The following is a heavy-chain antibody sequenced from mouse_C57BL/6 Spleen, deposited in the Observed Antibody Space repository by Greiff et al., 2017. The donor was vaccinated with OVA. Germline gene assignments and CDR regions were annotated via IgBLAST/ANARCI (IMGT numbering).Heavy chain of an antibody. CDR1: GFSLSTFGMG. V-gene: IGHV8-8*01. Sequence: QVQLKESGPGILQPSQTLSLTCSFSGFSLSTFGMGVGWIRQPSGKGLEWLAHIWWADDKYYNPALKSRLTISKDTSQNQVFLKIATVDTADTATHYCARKGYGSGACAYWGQGTLVTVSA. J-gene: IGHJ3*01. D-gene: IGHD1-1*01. CDR3: ARKGYGSGACAY. CDR2: IWWADDK.